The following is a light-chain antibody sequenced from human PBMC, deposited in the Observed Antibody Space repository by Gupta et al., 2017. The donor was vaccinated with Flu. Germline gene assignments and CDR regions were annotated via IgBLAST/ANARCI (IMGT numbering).Light chain of an antibody. V-gene: IGKV1-39*01. CDR1: QSLRSH. Sequence: DIQMAQSPSSLSASVGDRLTITCWVSQSLRSHLNWSQQKPGKVPKLLIYVASRGQRGIPSRFHGSGSGTDFTLTISRRQPEDFATYYCGQSYDAPLTSGHATKVEIK. J-gene: IGKJ1*01. CDR3: GQSYDAPLT. CDR2: VAS.